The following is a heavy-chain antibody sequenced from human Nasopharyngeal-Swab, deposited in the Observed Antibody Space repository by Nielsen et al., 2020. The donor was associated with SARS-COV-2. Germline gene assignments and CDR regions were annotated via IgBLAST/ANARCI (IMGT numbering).Heavy chain of an antibody. CDR3: AKLGDY. J-gene: IGHJ4*02. Sequence: GESLKISCAASGFTFSISAMSWVRQAPGKGLGWVSSISDSGDDTYYADSVKGRFSISRDNSKNTLDLQMNSLRAEDTAVYYCAKLGDYWGQGMLVTVSS. CDR1: GFTFSISA. V-gene: IGHV3-23*01. CDR2: ISDSGDDT.